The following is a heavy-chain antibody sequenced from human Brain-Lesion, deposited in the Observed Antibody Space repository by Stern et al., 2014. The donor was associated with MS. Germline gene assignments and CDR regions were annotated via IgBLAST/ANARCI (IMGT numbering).Heavy chain of an antibody. V-gene: IGHV4-4*02. CDR2: SDHSGST. CDR1: GGSISSSNW. J-gene: IGHJ4*02. Sequence: VQLEESGPGLVKPSGTLSLTCAVSGGSISSSNWWSWVRQSPGKGLEWIGESDHSGSTIYNPSLKSRVTVSVDQSKNRISLNLRSVTAADTAVYFCARFPASRPHVFDSWGQGTLVTVSS. D-gene: IGHD6-13*01. CDR3: ARFPASRPHVFDS.